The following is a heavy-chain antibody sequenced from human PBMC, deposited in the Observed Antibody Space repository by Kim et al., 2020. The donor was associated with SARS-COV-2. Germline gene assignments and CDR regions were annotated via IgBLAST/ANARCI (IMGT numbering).Heavy chain of an antibody. Sequence: SVQGRFTISRDNAKNSLYLQMNSLRDEDTAVYYCARADSNYWSYYYGMDVWGQGTTVTVSS. J-gene: IGHJ6*02. CDR3: ARADSNYWSYYYGMDV. D-gene: IGHD4-4*01. V-gene: IGHV3-48*02.